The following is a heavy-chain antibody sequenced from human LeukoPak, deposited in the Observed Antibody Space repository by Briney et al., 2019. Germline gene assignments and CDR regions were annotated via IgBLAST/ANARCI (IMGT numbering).Heavy chain of an antibody. Sequence: GGSLRLSCAASGFTFSSYWMHWVRQAPGKGLVWVSRINSDGSSTSYADSVKGRFTISRDNAKNTLYLQMNSLRAEDTAVYYCAKDRGTPDAFNIWGQGTMVTVSS. D-gene: IGHD5-24*01. CDR3: AKDRGTPDAFNI. CDR1: GFTFSSYW. J-gene: IGHJ3*02. V-gene: IGHV3-74*01. CDR2: INSDGSST.